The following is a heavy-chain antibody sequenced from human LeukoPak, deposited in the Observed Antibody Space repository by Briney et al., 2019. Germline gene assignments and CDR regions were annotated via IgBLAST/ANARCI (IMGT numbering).Heavy chain of an antibody. D-gene: IGHD1-26*01. V-gene: IGHV4-38-2*02. CDR2: IYHSGST. CDR1: GYSISSGYY. CDR3: ARERGVGAPGY. J-gene: IGHJ4*02. Sequence: SETLSLTCTVSGYSISSGYYWGWIRQPPGKGLEWIGSIYHSGSTYYNPSLKSRVTISVDTSKNQFSLKLNSVTAADTAVYYCARERGVGAPGYWGQGTLVTVSS.